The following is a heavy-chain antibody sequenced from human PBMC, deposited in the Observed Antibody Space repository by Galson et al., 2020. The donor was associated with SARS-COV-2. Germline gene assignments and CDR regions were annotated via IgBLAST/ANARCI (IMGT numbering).Heavy chain of an antibody. V-gene: IGHV3-9*01. J-gene: IGHJ3*02. Sequence: SLRLSCAASGFTFDDYAMHWVRQAPGKGLEWVSGISWNSGSIGYADSVKGRFTISRDNAKNSLYLQMNSLRAEDTALYYCAKDTTSTIQHLWGTNAFDIWGQGTMVTVSS. CDR3: AKDTTSTIQHLWGTNAFDI. D-gene: IGHD5-18*01. CDR2: ISWNSGSI. CDR1: GFTFDDYA.